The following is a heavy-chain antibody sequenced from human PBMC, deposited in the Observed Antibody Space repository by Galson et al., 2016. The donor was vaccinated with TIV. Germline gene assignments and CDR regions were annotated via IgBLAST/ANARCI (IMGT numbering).Heavy chain of an antibody. Sequence: SLRLSCATSGFSFHHYTMHWVRQLPGRGLEWVSLISWEDDKTYYANSVKGRFTISRDNSRSSLYLQMNSLRTEDTAVYYCAKEYIWKEDYYYMDVWGKGTTVTVSS. J-gene: IGHJ6*03. CDR1: GFSFHHYT. D-gene: IGHD1-1*01. V-gene: IGHV3-43*01. CDR2: ISWEDDKT. CDR3: AKEYIWKEDYYYMDV.